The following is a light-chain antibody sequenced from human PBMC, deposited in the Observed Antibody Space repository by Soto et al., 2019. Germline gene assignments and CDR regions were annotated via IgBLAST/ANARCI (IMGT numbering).Light chain of an antibody. J-gene: IGLJ7*01. CDR2: ADN. CDR1: SSNIGAGYD. V-gene: IGLV1-40*01. Sequence: QSVLTQPPSVSGAPGQTITMSCTGSSSNIGAGYDVHWYQQIPGAAPRLLIYADNNRPSGVPDRFSASKSGTSASLAITGLQGEDEANYYCQSYDTSLSGVIFGAGTQLTVL. CDR3: QSYDTSLSGVI.